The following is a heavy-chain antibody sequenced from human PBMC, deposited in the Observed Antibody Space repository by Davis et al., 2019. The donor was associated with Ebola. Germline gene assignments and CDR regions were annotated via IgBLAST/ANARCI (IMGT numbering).Heavy chain of an antibody. CDR3: ARNTGMITFGGVIAGLGMDV. D-gene: IGHD3-16*02. V-gene: IGHV3-74*01. CDR2: INSDGSST. Sequence: PGGSLRLSCAASGFTFSSYAMSWVRQAPGKGLVWVSRINSDGSSTSYADSVKGRFTISRDNAKNTLYLQMNSLRAEDTAVYYCARNTGMITFGGVIAGLGMDVWGQGTTVTVSS. J-gene: IGHJ6*02. CDR1: GFTFSSYA.